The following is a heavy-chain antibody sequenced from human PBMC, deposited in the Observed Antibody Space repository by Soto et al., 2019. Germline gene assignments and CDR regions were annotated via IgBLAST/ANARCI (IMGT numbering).Heavy chain of an antibody. Sequence: QVQLVQSGAEVKKPGASVKVSCKASGYTFTSYAMHWVRQAPGQRLEWMGWINAGNGNTKYSQKFQGRVTITRDTSASTAYMELSSLRSEDTAVYYCARGGGHDFWSGYLYYFDYWGQGTLVTVSS. D-gene: IGHD3-3*01. CDR3: ARGGGHDFWSGYLYYFDY. CDR1: GYTFTSYA. CDR2: INAGNGNT. V-gene: IGHV1-3*01. J-gene: IGHJ4*02.